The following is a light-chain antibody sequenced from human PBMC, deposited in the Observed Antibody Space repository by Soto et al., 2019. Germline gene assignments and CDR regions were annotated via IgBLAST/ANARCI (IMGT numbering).Light chain of an antibody. Sequence: EIVLTQSPDTLSLSPGERATLSCRASQSVSGYVGWYQQKPGQAPRLLIYDPSNRAYGVPPRFRGSGSGTNFTLTISSLEPDDLVLYYCQQRSNWPYLTFGGGTRV. CDR2: DPS. V-gene: IGKV3-11*01. CDR3: QQRSNWPYLT. J-gene: IGKJ4*01. CDR1: QSVSGY.